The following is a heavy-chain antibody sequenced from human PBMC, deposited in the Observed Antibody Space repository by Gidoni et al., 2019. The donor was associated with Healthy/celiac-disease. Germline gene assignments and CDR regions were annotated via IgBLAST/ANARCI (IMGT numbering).Heavy chain of an antibody. Sequence: QLQLQESGPGLVKPSETLSLTCTVSGGSISSSSYYWGWIRQPPGKGLEWIGSIYYSGRTYYNQSLKSRVTISVDTSKNQFSLKLSSVTAADTAVYYCASLIVATIEGFDPWGQGTLVTVSS. CDR1: GGSISSSSYY. D-gene: IGHD5-12*01. V-gene: IGHV4-39*01. CDR3: ASLIVATIEGFDP. CDR2: IYYSGRT. J-gene: IGHJ5*02.